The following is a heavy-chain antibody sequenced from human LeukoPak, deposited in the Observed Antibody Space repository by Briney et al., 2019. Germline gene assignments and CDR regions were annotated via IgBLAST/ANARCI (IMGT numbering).Heavy chain of an antibody. Sequence: GGSLRLSCAASGFTFSSYAMSWVRQAPGKGLEWVSAISGSGGSTYYADSVKGRFTISRDNSKNTLYLQMNSLRAEDTAVYYCAKDRGVYDSSGYCTPSDYWGQGTLVTVSS. CDR3: AKDRGVYDSSGYCTPSDY. J-gene: IGHJ4*02. CDR1: GFTFSSYA. CDR2: ISGSGGST. V-gene: IGHV3-23*01. D-gene: IGHD3-22*01.